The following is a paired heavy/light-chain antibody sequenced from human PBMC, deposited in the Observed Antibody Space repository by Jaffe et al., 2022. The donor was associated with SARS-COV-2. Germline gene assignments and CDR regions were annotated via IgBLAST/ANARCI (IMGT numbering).Light chain of an antibody. CDR1: QDIRND. CDR3: LQYRSYPRT. CDR2: AAS. Sequence: DIQMTQSPSSLSASVGDRVTITCRASQDIRNDLGWYQQKPGKAPKRLLYAASSLESGVPSRFSGSGFGTEFTLTISSLQPEDFAAYYCLQYRSYPRTFGGGTKVEIK. V-gene: IGKV1-17*01. J-gene: IGKJ4*01.
Heavy chain of an antibody. CDR3: FYGGFS. Sequence: QLQLQESGPGLVKPSETLSLICTVSGGSISGSSYSWDWVRQPPGKGLDWIGAIDSRGATYYNPALRSRVAMSVDTSKNQFSLKLASVTAADTAVYFCFYGGFSWGQGTLVTVSS. CDR2: IDSRGAT. D-gene: IGHD4-17*01. J-gene: IGHJ4*02. V-gene: IGHV4-39*01. CDR1: GGSISGSSYS.